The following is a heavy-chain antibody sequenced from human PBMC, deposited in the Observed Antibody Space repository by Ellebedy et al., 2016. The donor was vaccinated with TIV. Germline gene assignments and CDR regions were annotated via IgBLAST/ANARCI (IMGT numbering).Heavy chain of an antibody. CDR1: GDSISSYY. D-gene: IGHD1-14*01. Sequence: MPGGSLRLSCTVSGDSISSYYWSWIRQPPGKGLEWIGHIYYSGGAKYNPSLKSRVTISVDTSKNQFSLKLNSVTAADTAVYYCARSYKRTARDAFDIWGQGTMVTVSS. J-gene: IGHJ3*02. CDR2: IYYSGGA. V-gene: IGHV4-59*01. CDR3: ARSYKRTARDAFDI.